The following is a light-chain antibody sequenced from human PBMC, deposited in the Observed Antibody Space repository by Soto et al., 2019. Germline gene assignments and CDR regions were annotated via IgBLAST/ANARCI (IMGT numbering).Light chain of an antibody. Sequence: DIQMTQSPSSLSASVGDRVTITCRASQSISSYLNWYQQKPGKAPKLLIYAASSLQSGVPSRFNGSGSGTDFTLTISSLQPEDCATYYCQQSYSTPPTFGQGTKVEIK. CDR1: QSISSY. CDR2: AAS. CDR3: QQSYSTPPT. J-gene: IGKJ1*01. V-gene: IGKV1-39*01.